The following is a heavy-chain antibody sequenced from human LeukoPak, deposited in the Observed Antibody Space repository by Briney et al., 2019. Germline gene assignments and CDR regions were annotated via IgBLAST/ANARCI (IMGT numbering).Heavy chain of an antibody. D-gene: IGHD6-6*01. Sequence: PGGSLRLSCAASGFAFSSYSMNWVRQAPGKGLEWVSSISSSSSYIYYADSVKGRFTISRDNAKNSLYLQMNSLRAEDTAVYYCARDQLSIAAPGNWFDPWGQGTLVTVSS. J-gene: IGHJ5*02. CDR3: ARDQLSIAAPGNWFDP. V-gene: IGHV3-21*01. CDR2: ISSSSSYI. CDR1: GFAFSSYS.